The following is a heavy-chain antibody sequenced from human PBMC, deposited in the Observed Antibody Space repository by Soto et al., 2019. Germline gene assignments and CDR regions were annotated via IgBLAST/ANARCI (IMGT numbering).Heavy chain of an antibody. V-gene: IGHV4-59*01. CDR2: IYYSGSA. CDR3: ARAGAATLSDY. Sequence: QVQLQESGPGLVKPSETLSLTCTVSGGSISSYYCSWIRQPPGKGLEWIGYIYYSGSANYNPSLNRRATLSVDPAKNQFSLKLSSVTGADTAVYYCARAGAATLSDYWGQGTLVTVSS. D-gene: IGHD2-15*01. J-gene: IGHJ4*02. CDR1: GGSISSYY.